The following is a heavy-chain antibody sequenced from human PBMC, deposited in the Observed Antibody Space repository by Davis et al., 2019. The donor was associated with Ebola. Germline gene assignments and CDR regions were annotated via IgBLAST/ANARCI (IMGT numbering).Heavy chain of an antibody. D-gene: IGHD3-16*02. Sequence: PGGSLRLSCTVSGGSISSSSYYWGWIRQPPGKGLEWIGSIYYSGSTYYNPSLKSRVTISVDTSKNQFSLKLSSVTAADTAVYYCARLSSDYDYIWGSYRYTYWFDPWGQGTLVTVSS. CDR1: GGSISSSSYY. V-gene: IGHV4-39*01. CDR3: ARLSSDYDYIWGSYRYTYWFDP. J-gene: IGHJ5*02. CDR2: IYYSGST.